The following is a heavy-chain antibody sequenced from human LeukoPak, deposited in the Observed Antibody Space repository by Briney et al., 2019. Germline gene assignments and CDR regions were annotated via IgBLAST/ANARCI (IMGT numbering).Heavy chain of an antibody. V-gene: IGHV4-39*01. CDR1: GGSISSSSYY. CDR2: IYYSGST. J-gene: IGHJ4*02. CDR3: ARRGRRFGANPG. D-gene: IGHD3-3*01. Sequence: SETLSLTCTVSGGSISSSSYYWGWIRQPPGKGLEWIGSIYYSGSTYYNPPLKSRVTISVDTSKNQFSLKLSSVTAADTAVYYCARRGRRFGANPGWGQGTLVTVSS.